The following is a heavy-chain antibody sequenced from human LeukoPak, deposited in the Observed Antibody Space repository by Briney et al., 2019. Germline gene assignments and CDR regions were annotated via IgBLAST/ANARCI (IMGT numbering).Heavy chain of an antibody. CDR2: INHSGST. V-gene: IGHV4-34*01. Sequence: SETLSLTCAVYGGSSSGYYWSWIRQPPGKGLEWIGEINHSGSTNYNPSLKSRVTISVDTSKNQFSLRLSSVTAADTAVYYCARVLEGASGQHWYFDLWGRGTLVTVSS. D-gene: IGHD6-19*01. CDR3: ARVLEGASGQHWYFDL. J-gene: IGHJ2*01. CDR1: GGSSSGYY.